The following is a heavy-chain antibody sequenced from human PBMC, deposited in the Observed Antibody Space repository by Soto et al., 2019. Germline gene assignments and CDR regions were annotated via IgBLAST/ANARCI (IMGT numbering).Heavy chain of an antibody. V-gene: IGHV1-69*01. CDR2: IIPLFGTA. Sequence: QVQLVQSGAEVKKPGSSVKVSCKASGGTFSSYAISWVRQAPGQGLEWMGGIIPLFGTANYAQKFQGRVTITADESTSTAYMELSSLRSDDTAVYYCAASFGELSTISYYGMDVWGQGTTVTVSS. CDR1: GGTFSSYA. J-gene: IGHJ6*02. CDR3: AASFGELSTISYYGMDV. D-gene: IGHD3-10*01.